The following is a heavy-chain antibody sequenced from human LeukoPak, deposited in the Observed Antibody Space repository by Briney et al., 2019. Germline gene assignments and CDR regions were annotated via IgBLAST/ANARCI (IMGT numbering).Heavy chain of an antibody. D-gene: IGHD6-19*01. Sequence: GESLKIPCKGSGYRFTNYWIGWVRQLPGKGLEWMGIIYTGDSDTRYRPSFQGQVTISADKSISTAYLQWSSLKASDTAMYYCASNAVAGSFNSFDIWGQGTMVTVSS. CDR3: ASNAVAGSFNSFDI. CDR2: IYTGDSDT. V-gene: IGHV5-51*01. CDR1: GYRFTNYW. J-gene: IGHJ3*02.